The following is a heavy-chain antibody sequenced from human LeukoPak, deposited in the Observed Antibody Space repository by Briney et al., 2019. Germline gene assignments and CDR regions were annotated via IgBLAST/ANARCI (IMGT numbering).Heavy chain of an antibody. Sequence: GGSLRLSCVASGFSFSSHGMSWVRQAPGKRLEWVSGIIGGAGGTYYADSVKGRFTISRDNSKNTLYLQMNSLRAEDTAVYYCAHGSMYQLDYWGQGTLVTVSS. D-gene: IGHD2-2*01. J-gene: IGHJ4*02. CDR3: AHGSMYQLDY. V-gene: IGHV3-23*01. CDR1: GFSFSSHG. CDR2: IIGGAGGT.